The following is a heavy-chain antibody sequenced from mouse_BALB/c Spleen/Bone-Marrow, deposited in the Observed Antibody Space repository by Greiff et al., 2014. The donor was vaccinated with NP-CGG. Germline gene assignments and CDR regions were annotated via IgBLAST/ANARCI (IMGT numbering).Heavy chain of an antibody. J-gene: IGHJ1*01. D-gene: IGHD1-1*01. CDR1: GFNIKDTY. CDR3: TKPSFYYGSSYWYFDD. Sequence: EVQLQQSGAELAKPGASVKLSCTASGFNIKDTYMHWVKQRPEQGLEWIGRIDPANGDTKYDPKFQGKATITADTSSNTAYLQLSSLTSEDTAVYYCTKPSFYYGSSYWYFDDWGAGTTVTVSS. CDR2: IDPANGDT. V-gene: IGHV14-3*02.